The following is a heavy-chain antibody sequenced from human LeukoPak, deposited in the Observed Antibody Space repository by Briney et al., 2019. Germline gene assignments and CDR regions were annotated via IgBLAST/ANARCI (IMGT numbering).Heavy chain of an antibody. J-gene: IGHJ6*03. CDR3: ARGGGRTKTYYDILTGYYNYYYYYMDV. D-gene: IGHD3-9*01. Sequence: SETLSLTCAVYGGSFSGYYWSWIRQPPGKGLEWIGEINHSGSTNYNPSLKSRVTISVDTSKNQFSLKLSSVTAADTAVYYCARGGGRTKTYYDILTGYYNYYYYYMDVWGKGTTVTVSS. CDR1: GGSFSGYY. CDR2: INHSGST. V-gene: IGHV4-34*01.